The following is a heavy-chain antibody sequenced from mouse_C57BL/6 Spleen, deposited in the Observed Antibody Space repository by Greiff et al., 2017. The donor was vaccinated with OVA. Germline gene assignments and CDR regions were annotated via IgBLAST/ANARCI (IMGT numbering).Heavy chain of an antibody. CDR3: ARDGSPYYAMDY. J-gene: IGHJ4*01. CDR2: IYPGDGDT. D-gene: IGHD1-1*01. CDR1: GYAFSSSW. V-gene: IGHV1-82*01. Sequence: QVQLKESGPELVKPGASVKISCKASGYAFSSSWMNWVKQRPGKGLEWIGRIYPGDGDTNYNGKFKGKATLTADKSSSTAYMQLSSLTSEDSAVYCCARDGSPYYAMDYWGQGTSVTVSS.